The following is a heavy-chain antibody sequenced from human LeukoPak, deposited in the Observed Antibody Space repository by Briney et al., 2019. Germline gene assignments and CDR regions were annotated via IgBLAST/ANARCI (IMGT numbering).Heavy chain of an antibody. CDR3: ARIPSPAKQWLINWYFDL. CDR1: GFTFSNNA. Sequence: GGSLRLSCAAPGFTFSNNAMSWVRQPPGKGLEWVSVISGSGATTYYADSVKGRFTISTDKSTNTLYLQMNSLRAEDTAIYYCARIPSPAKQWLINWYFDLWGRGTLVTVSS. J-gene: IGHJ2*01. D-gene: IGHD6-19*01. CDR2: ISGSGATT. V-gene: IGHV3-23*01.